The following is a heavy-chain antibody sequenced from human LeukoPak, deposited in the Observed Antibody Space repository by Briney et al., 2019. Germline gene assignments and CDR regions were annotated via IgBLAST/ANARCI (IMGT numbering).Heavy chain of an antibody. CDR1: GGSISSSRHY. CDR2: IYYSGGT. J-gene: IGHJ4*02. D-gene: IGHD6-13*01. V-gene: IGHV4-39*01. Sequence: SETLSLTRTVSGGSISSSRHYWGWIRQPPGKTLEWIGTIYYSGGTYYDPSLKSRATISVDTSKNQFSLRLTSVTAADTAVYFCARKVGAATDPLDYWGQGTLVTVSS. CDR3: ARKVGAATDPLDY.